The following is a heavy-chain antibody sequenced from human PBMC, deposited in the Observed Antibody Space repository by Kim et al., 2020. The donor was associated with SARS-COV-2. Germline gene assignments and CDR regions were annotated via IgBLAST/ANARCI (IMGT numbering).Heavy chain of an antibody. D-gene: IGHD6-6*01. Sequence: GGSLRLSCAASGFTFSSYAMSWVRQAPGKGLEWVSAISGSGGSTYYADSVKGRFTISRDNSKNTLYLQMNSLRAEDTAVYYCAKLMAARPGYYYGMDVWGQGTTVTVSS. J-gene: IGHJ6*02. V-gene: IGHV3-23*01. CDR2: ISGSGGST. CDR3: AKLMAARPGYYYGMDV. CDR1: GFTFSSYA.